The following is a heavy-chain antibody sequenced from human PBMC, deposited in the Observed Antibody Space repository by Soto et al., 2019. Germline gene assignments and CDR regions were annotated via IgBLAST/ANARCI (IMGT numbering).Heavy chain of an antibody. CDR1: GYTFTSYG. V-gene: IGHV1-18*01. CDR3: ARVRPSLDQWDCSGGSCYVNWFDP. J-gene: IGHJ5*02. CDR2: ISAYNGNT. Sequence: ASVNVSCKASGYTFTSYGISWVRQAPGQGLEWMGWISAYNGNTNYAQKLQGRVTMTTDTSTSTAYMELRSLRSDDTAVYYCARVRPSLDQWDCSGGSCYVNWFDPWGQGTLVTVSS. D-gene: IGHD2-15*01.